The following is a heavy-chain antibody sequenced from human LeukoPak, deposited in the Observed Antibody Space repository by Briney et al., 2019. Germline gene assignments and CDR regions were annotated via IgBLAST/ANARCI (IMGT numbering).Heavy chain of an antibody. D-gene: IGHD3-3*02. Sequence: RGSLRLSCAASGFTFSDYWIHWVRQAPGKGLVWVSLIHSDGGTTNYADSVKGRFTISRDNAKNMVYLQMNSLRVDDTAVYYCARDIYSIAEWGQGTLVTVSS. V-gene: IGHV3-74*01. CDR1: GFTFSDYW. J-gene: IGHJ4*02. CDR3: ARDIYSIAE. CDR2: IHSDGGTT.